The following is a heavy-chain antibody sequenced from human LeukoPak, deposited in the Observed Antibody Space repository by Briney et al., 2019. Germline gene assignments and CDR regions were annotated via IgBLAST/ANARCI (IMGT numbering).Heavy chain of an antibody. CDR1: GYTFTSYG. V-gene: IGHV1-18*01. D-gene: IGHD5-12*01. CDR2: ISAYNGNT. CDR3: ARGSGYDSFDAFDI. Sequence: ASVKVSCKASGYTFTSYGISWVRQAPGQGLEWMGWISAYNGNTNYAQKLQGRVTMTTDTSTSTAYMEPRSLRSDDTAVYYCARGSGYDSFDAFDIWGQGTMVTVSS. J-gene: IGHJ3*02.